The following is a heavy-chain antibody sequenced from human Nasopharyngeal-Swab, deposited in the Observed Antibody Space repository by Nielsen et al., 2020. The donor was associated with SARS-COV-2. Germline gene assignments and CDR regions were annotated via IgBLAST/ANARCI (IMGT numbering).Heavy chain of an antibody. V-gene: IGHV3-30-3*01. J-gene: IGHJ6*03. CDR1: GFTFSSYA. CDR3: ARARGSSGYYYDYYYYMDV. D-gene: IGHD3-22*01. CDR2: ISYDGSNK. Sequence: GESLKISCAASGFTFSSYAMHWVRQAPGKGLEWVAVISYDGSNKYYAGSVKGRFTISRDNSKNTLYLQMNSLRAEDTAVYYCARARGSSGYYYDYYYYMDVWGKGTTVTVSS.